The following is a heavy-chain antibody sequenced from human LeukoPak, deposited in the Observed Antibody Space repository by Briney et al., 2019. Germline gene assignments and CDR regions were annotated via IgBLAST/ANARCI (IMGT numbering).Heavy chain of an antibody. V-gene: IGHV4-59*01. CDR1: GGSISSYY. CDR2: IYYSGST. Sequence: PSETLSLTCTVSGGSISSYYWSWIRQPPGKGLERIGYIYYSGSTNYNPSLKSRVTISVDTSNNQVSLKLSSVTAAGTAVYYCARDRGVVPAASIYYYYGMDVWGQGTTVTVSS. D-gene: IGHD2-2*01. CDR3: ARDRGVVPAASIYYYYGMDV. J-gene: IGHJ6*02.